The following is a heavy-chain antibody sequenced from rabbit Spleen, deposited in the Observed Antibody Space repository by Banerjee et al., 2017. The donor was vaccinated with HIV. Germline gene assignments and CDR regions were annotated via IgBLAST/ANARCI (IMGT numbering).Heavy chain of an antibody. D-gene: IGHD1-1*01. Sequence: QSLEESGGDLVKPGASLTLTCTASGIDFNIYYYMCWVRQAPGKGLEWIACIDTNDGDTDYANWPKGRFTISKTSSTTVTLQMTSLTVADTATYFCARDTSSSFSSYGMDLWGPGTLVTVS. J-gene: IGHJ6*01. V-gene: IGHV1S40*01. CDR3: ARDTSSSFSSYGMDL. CDR1: GIDFNIYYY. CDR2: IDTNDGDT.